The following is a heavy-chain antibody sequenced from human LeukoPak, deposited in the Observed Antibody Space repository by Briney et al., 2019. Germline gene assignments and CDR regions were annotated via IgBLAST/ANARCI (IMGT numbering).Heavy chain of an antibody. Sequence: GESLKISCKGSGYSFTSYWIGWVRQMPGKGLEWMGIIYPGDSDTRYSPSFQGQVTISADKPISTAYLQWSSLKASDTAMYYCARHPQLYDFWCGYPFDYWGQGTLVTVSS. D-gene: IGHD3-3*01. V-gene: IGHV5-51*01. CDR3: ARHPQLYDFWCGYPFDY. CDR2: IYPGDSDT. CDR1: GYSFTSYW. J-gene: IGHJ4*02.